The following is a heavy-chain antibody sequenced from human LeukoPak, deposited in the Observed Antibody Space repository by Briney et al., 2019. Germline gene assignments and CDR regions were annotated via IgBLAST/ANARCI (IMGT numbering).Heavy chain of an antibody. J-gene: IGHJ6*03. CDR2: IHTSGST. D-gene: IGHD3-3*01. CDR1: GGSISSYY. CDR3: ARIYDFWSGYYYMDV. V-gene: IGHV4-4*07. Sequence: SETLSLTCTVSGGSISSYYWSWIRQPAGKGLEWIGRIHTSGSTNYNPSLTSRVTMSVDTSKNQLSLKLSSVTAADTAVYYCARIYDFWSGYYYMDVWGKGTTVTVSS.